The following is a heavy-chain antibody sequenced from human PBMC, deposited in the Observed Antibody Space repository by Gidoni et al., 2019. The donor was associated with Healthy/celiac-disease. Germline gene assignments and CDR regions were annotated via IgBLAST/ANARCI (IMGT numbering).Heavy chain of an antibody. Sequence: QVQLVESGGGVVQPGRSLRLSCAASGFPFSSYGMHWVRQAPGKGLEWVEVISYDGSNKYYADSVKGRFTISRDNSKNTLYLQMNSLRAEDTAVYYCAKVLGSGWYPLGFDYWGQGTLVTVSS. CDR3: AKVLGSGWYPLGFDY. V-gene: IGHV3-30*18. CDR2: ISYDGSNK. D-gene: IGHD6-19*01. J-gene: IGHJ4*02. CDR1: GFPFSSYG.